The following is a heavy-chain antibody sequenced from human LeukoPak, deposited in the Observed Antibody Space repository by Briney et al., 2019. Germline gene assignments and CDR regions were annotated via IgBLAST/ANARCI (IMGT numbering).Heavy chain of an antibody. CDR3: ARVPEVGYSGYPPGGSYNWFDP. J-gene: IGHJ5*02. V-gene: IGHV4-59*01. CDR2: VCYSGST. CDR1: GGSISSYY. D-gene: IGHD5-12*01. Sequence: KPSETLSLTRTVSGGSISSYYWSWIRQPLGKGLEWIVYVCYSGSTNYNPSLKSRVTISVDTSKNQFSLKLSSVTAADTAVYYCARVPEVGYSGYPPGGSYNWFDPWGQGTLVTVSS.